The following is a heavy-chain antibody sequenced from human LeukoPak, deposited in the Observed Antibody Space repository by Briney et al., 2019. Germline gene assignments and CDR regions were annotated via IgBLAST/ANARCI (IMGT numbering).Heavy chain of an antibody. J-gene: IGHJ4*02. Sequence: PGGSLRLSCAASGFTFNIYEFNWVRQAPGKGLEWLSYIDGSGNSIYYADSVKGRFTISRDNAKSSLYLQMSSLRGDDTAVYYCARECLTCGGDSYDYWGQGALVTVSS. V-gene: IGHV3-48*03. CDR2: IDGSGNSI. CDR3: ARECLTCGGDSYDY. CDR1: GFTFNIYE. D-gene: IGHD2-21*01.